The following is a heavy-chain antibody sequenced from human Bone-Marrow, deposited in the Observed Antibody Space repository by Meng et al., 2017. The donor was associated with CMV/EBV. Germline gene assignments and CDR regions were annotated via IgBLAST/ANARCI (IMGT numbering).Heavy chain of an antibody. J-gene: IGHJ5*02. CDR2: ISAYNGNT. CDR1: GYTFTSYG. CDR3: ARLNPEDTIFGVVIIPVRNWFDP. D-gene: IGHD3-3*01. V-gene: IGHV1-18*01. Sequence: ASVKVSCKASGYTFTSYGISWVRQAPGQGLEWMGWISAYNGNTNYAQKLQGRVNMTTDTSKSTAYMELRSLRSDDTAVYYCARLNPEDTIFGVVIIPVRNWFDPWGQGTLVTVSS.